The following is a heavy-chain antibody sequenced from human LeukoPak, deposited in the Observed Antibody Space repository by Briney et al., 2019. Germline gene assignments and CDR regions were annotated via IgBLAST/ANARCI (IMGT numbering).Heavy chain of an antibody. J-gene: IGHJ4*02. CDR3: ASWTDRGYSY. Sequence: PGGSLRLSCTASGFTFSRSWMNWVRQAPGKGLEWVANINPDGDGMRFVDSVKGRFTMSRDNAPSSLHLQMNSLRVEDTAFYYCASWTDRGYSYWGQGVLVTVSS. CDR1: GFTFSRSW. CDR2: INPDGDGM. D-gene: IGHD5-12*01. V-gene: IGHV3-7*02.